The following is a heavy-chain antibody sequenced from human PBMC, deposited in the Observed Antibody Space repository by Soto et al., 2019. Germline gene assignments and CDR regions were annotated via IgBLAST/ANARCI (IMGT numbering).Heavy chain of an antibody. V-gene: IGHV1-46*01. Sequence: ASVKVSCKASGYTFTSYYMHWVRQAPGQELEWMGIINPSGGSTSYAQKFQGRVTMTRDTSTSTVYMELSSLRSEDTAVYYCAQHIRSAVDVNPNWGQGTLVTVSS. J-gene: IGHJ4*02. CDR3: AQHIRSAVDVNPN. CDR2: INPSGGST. D-gene: IGHD6-19*01. CDR1: GYTFTSYY.